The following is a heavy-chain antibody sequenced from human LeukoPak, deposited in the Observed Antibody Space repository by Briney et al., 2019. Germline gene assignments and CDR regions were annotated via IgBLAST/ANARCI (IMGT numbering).Heavy chain of an antibody. CDR1: GYIFTSYF. Sequence: ASVKVSCKASGYIFTSYFMHWVRQAPGQGLEWMGLINPSGGSTRYAQKFQGRVTMTRDTSISTAYMELSRLRSDDTAVYYCASDGLVATTHDPLDSGWFDPWGQGTLVTVSS. J-gene: IGHJ5*02. CDR2: INPSGGST. D-gene: IGHD5-12*01. CDR3: ASDGLVATTHDPLDSGWFDP. V-gene: IGHV1-46*01.